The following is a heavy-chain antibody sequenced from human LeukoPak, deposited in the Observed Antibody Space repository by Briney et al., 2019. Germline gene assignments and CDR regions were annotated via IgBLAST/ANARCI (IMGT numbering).Heavy chain of an antibody. V-gene: IGHV3-66*01. CDR2: IYSGGST. CDR1: GLTVSSNY. D-gene: IGHD6-13*01. CDR3: AREPSIAAAATNY. J-gene: IGHJ4*02. Sequence: GGSLRLSCAASGLTVSSNYMSWVRQAPGKGLEWVSVIYSGGSTYYADSVKGRFTISRDNSKNTLYLQMNSLRAEDTAVYYCAREPSIAAAATNYWGQGTLVTVSS.